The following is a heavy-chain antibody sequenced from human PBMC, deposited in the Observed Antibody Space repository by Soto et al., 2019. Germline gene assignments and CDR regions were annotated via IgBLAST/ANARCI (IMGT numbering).Heavy chain of an antibody. Sequence: RVSLRLSCEASGFSFETYAFHWVRQAPGKGLEWVAVISFDGKNTYYADSVKGRFTFSRDNSKNTLYLQLNRLRPEDTAVYFCAREHLSSSYANCFPGYYGIDVLG. D-gene: IGHD2-2*01. J-gene: IGHJ6*02. CDR1: GFSFETYA. V-gene: IGHV3-30*04. CDR2: ISFDGKNT. CDR3: AREHLSSSYANCFPGYYGIDV.